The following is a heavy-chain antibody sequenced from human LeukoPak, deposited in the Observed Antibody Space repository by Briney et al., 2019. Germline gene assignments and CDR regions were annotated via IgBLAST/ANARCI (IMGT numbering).Heavy chain of an antibody. CDR3: ARGFVPMYYYDSSGRPLLDAFDI. J-gene: IGHJ3*02. CDR1: GGSISISSHY. CDR2: IYYSGST. V-gene: IGHV4-39*07. D-gene: IGHD3-22*01. Sequence: PSETLSLTCSVSGGSISISSHYWGWIRQSPGRGLEWIGSIYYSGSTYYNPSLKSRVTISVDTSKNQFSLKLSSVTAADTAVYYCARGFVPMYYYDSSGRPLLDAFDIWGQGTMVTVSS.